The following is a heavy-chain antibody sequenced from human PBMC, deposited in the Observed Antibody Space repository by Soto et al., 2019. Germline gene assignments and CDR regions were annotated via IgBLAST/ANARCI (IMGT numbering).Heavy chain of an antibody. J-gene: IGHJ6*02. CDR3: ATLPYSNYRYYGMDV. CDR2: ISYDGSNK. CDR1: GFTFSSYG. V-gene: IGHV3-30*03. Sequence: QPGGSLRLSCAASGFTFSSYGMHWVRQAPGKGLEWVAVISYDGSNKYYADSVKGRFTISRDNSKNTLYLQMNSLRAEDTAVYYCATLPYSNYRYYGMDVWGQGTTVTVSS. D-gene: IGHD4-4*01.